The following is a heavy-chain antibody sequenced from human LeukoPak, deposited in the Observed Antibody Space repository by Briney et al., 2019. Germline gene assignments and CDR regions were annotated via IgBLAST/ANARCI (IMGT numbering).Heavy chain of an antibody. CDR2: ISSSSSYI. D-gene: IGHD1-26*01. Sequence: GGSLSLSCAASGFTFSSYSMSWVRPAPGKGLEWVSSISSSSSYIYYADSVKGRFTISRDNAKNSLYLQMNSLRAEDTAVYYCARGTGGSYSFDYWGQGTLVTVSS. J-gene: IGHJ4*02. CDR3: ARGTGGSYSFDY. CDR1: GFTFSSYS. V-gene: IGHV3-21*01.